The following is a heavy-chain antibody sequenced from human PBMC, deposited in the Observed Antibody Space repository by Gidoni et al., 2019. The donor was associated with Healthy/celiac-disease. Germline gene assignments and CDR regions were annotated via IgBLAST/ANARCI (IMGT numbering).Heavy chain of an antibody. CDR3: ASGSPVTIFGVVIGNNWFDP. CDR1: GGSISSSSYY. CDR2: IYYSGST. D-gene: IGHD3-3*01. V-gene: IGHV4-39*01. Sequence: QLQLQESGPGLVKPSETLSLTCTVSGGSISSSSYYWGWIRQPPGKGLEWIGSIYYSGSTYYNPSLKSRVTISVDTSKNQFSLKLSSVTAADTAVYYCASGSPVTIFGVVIGNNWFDPWGQGTLVTVSS. J-gene: IGHJ5*02.